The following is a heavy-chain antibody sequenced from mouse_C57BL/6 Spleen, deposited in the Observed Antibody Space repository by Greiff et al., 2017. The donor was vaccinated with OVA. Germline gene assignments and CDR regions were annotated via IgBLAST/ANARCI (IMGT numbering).Heavy chain of an antibody. J-gene: IGHJ2*01. CDR3: ARETGHYFDY. Sequence: EVQLVDAGGGLVQPGGSLKLSCAASGFTFSDYGMAWVRQAPRKGPEWVAFISNLAYSIYYADTVTGRFTISRENAKNTLYLEMSSLRSEDTAMYYCARETGHYFDYWGQGTTLTVSS. D-gene: IGHD4-1*01. V-gene: IGHV5-15*01. CDR2: ISNLAYSI. CDR1: GFTFSDYG.